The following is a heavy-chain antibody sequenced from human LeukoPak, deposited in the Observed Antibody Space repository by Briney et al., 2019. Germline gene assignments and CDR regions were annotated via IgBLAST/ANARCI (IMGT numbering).Heavy chain of an antibody. CDR2: IYYSGST. CDR1: GGSISSSSYY. CDR3: ARPSGSSFGFDY. J-gene: IGHJ4*02. D-gene: IGHD6-13*01. Sequence: SETLSLTCTVSGGSISSSSYYWGWIRQPPGKGLEWIGSIYYSGSTYYNPSLKSRVTISVDTSKNQFSLKLSSVTAADTAVYYCARPSGSSFGFDYWGQGTLVTVSS. V-gene: IGHV4-39*01.